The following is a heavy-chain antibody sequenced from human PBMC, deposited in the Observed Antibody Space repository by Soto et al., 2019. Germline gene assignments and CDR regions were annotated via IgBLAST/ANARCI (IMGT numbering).Heavy chain of an antibody. CDR1: GYSFTNYW. J-gene: IGHJ4*02. V-gene: IGHV5-51*01. CDR2: IYPGDSNT. Sequence: HGESLKISCEGSGYSFTNYWIGWVRQMPGKGLEWMGIIYPGDSNTRYSPSFQGQVTISADKSISTAYLQWSSLKASDTAMYYCARQGYCSSTSCYTVESWGQGTLVTVSS. CDR3: ARQGYCSSTSCYTVES. D-gene: IGHD2-2*02.